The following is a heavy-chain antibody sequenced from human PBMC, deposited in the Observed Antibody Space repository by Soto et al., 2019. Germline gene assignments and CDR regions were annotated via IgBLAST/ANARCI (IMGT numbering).Heavy chain of an antibody. D-gene: IGHD5-18*01. CDR2: IYYSGST. V-gene: IGHV4-31*03. Sequence: PSETLSLTCTVSGGSISSGGYYWSWIRQHPGKGLEWIGYIYYSGSTYYNPSLKSRVTISVDTSKNQFSLKLSSVTAADTAVYCCARSADTAMANFDYWGQGTLVTVSS. J-gene: IGHJ4*02. CDR3: ARSADTAMANFDY. CDR1: GGSISSGGYY.